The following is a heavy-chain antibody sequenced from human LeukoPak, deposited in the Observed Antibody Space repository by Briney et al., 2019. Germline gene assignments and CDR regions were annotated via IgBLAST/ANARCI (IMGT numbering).Heavy chain of an antibody. CDR1: EFAFSTYN. V-gene: IGHV3-48*02. Sequence: GGSLRLSCSASEFAFSTYNMNWVRQAPGKGLEWVSYISTGSSTTYYADSVKGRFTISRDNVENSLYLQMNSLRDEDTAVYYCARVAAGYSVNYFDYWGQGTLVTVSS. D-gene: IGHD4-23*01. CDR2: ISTGSSTT. J-gene: IGHJ4*02. CDR3: ARVAAGYSVNYFDY.